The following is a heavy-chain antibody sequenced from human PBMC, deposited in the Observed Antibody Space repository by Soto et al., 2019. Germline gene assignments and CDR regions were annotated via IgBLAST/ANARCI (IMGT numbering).Heavy chain of an antibody. CDR1: GGSFSGYY. D-gene: IGHD6-19*01. V-gene: IGHV4-34*01. Sequence: SETLSLTCAVYGGSFSGYYWSWIRQPPGKGLEWIGEINHSGSTNYNPSLKSRVTISVDTSKNQFSLKLSSVTAADTAVYYCARGSSIAVAGTSLDYYYMDVWGKGTTVTVSS. J-gene: IGHJ6*03. CDR3: ARGSSIAVAGTSLDYYYMDV. CDR2: INHSGST.